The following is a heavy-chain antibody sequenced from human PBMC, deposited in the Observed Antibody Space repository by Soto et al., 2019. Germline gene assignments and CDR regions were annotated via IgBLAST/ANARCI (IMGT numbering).Heavy chain of an antibody. D-gene: IGHD4-17*01. J-gene: IGHJ4*02. CDR3: SKDPNGDYLGAFDS. CDR1: GFTFSTYA. Sequence: GGSLRLSCAASGFTFSTYAMAWVRQAPGKGLEWVAVIWYDGSNKYYADSVKGRFTISRDNSKNTLYLQMSSLRPEDTAIYYCSKDPNGDYLGAFDSWGQGTLVTVSS. CDR2: IWYDGSNK. V-gene: IGHV3-33*06.